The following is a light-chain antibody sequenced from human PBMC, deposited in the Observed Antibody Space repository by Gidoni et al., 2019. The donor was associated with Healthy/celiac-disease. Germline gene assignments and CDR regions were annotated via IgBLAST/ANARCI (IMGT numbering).Light chain of an antibody. Sequence: DIQITQSPSTLSASVGDRVTINCRASQSISSWLAWYQQKPGKAPKFLIYDASSMESGVPSRFSGSGSGTEFTLTISSLQPDDFATYYCQQYNSYPYTFGQGTKLEIK. CDR3: QQYNSYPYT. CDR1: QSISSW. J-gene: IGKJ2*01. V-gene: IGKV1-5*01. CDR2: DAS.